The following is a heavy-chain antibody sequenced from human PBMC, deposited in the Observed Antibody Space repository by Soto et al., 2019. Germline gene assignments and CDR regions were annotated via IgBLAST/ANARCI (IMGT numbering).Heavy chain of an antibody. Sequence: PGGSLRLSCATSGFTFSNYWMHWVRQVPGKGLMWVSRIDSDGRTTNYADSVKGRFTISRDNAENTLYLQMNSLRAEDTAIYYCARDPLIEGRGPNGSDPWGQGTLVTVSS. D-gene: IGHD3-22*01. J-gene: IGHJ5*02. CDR3: ARDPLIEGRGPNGSDP. V-gene: IGHV3-74*01. CDR1: GFTFSNYW. CDR2: IDSDGRTT.